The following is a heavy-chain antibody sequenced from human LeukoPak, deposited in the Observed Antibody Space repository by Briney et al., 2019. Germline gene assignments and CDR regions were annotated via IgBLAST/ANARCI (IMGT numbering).Heavy chain of an antibody. V-gene: IGHV3-15*01. J-gene: IGHJ4*02. CDR1: GFTFSSVW. CDR2: IRSKSDGETT. Sequence: GGSLRLSCGASGFTFSSVWMNWVRQAPGKGLEWVGRIRSKSDGETTDYATPVKDRFTISRDDSKNTLYLQMNSLKTEDTAPYYCTGGTSLFDYWGQGTLVTVSS. CDR3: TGGTSLFDY.